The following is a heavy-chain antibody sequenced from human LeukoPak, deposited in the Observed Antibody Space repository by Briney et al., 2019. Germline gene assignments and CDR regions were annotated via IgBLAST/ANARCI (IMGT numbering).Heavy chain of an antibody. D-gene: IGHD5-18*01. CDR3: ARAENKDTAMVRGFDY. Sequence: GASVKVSCKASGGTFSSYATSWVRQAPGQGLEWMGRIIPILGIANYAQKFQGRVTITADKSTSTAYMELSSLRSEDTAVYYCARAENKDTAMVRGFDYWGQGTLVTVSS. V-gene: IGHV1-69*04. CDR2: IIPILGIA. CDR1: GGTFSSYA. J-gene: IGHJ4*02.